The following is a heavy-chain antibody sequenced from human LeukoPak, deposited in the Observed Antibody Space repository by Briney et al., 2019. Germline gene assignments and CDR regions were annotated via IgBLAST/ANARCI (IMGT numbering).Heavy chain of an antibody. CDR3: ARIPQYYYDSSGYLDY. D-gene: IGHD3-22*01. J-gene: IGHJ4*02. V-gene: IGHV4-34*01. CDR1: GGSFSGYY. CDR2: INHSGST. Sequence: ETLSLTCAVYGGSFSGYYWSWIRQPPGKGLEWIGEINHSGSTNYNPSLKSRVTISVDTSKNQFSLKLSSVTAADTAVYYCARIPQYYYDSSGYLDYWGQGTLVTVSS.